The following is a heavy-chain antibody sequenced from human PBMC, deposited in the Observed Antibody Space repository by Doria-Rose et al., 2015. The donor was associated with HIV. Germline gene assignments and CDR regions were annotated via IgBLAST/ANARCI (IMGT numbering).Heavy chain of an antibody. D-gene: IGHD6-13*01. Sequence: ESGPVLVKPTETLTLTCTVSGGSLSSPGMGVSWIRQPPGKALEWLANIFSDDERSYKTSLKSRLTTSRGTSKSQVVLTMTDMDPVDTATYYCARIKSSRWYRKYYFDFWGQGTLVIVSA. V-gene: IGHV2-26*01. CDR3: ARIKSSRWYRKYYFDF. CDR2: IFSDDER. CDR1: GGSLSSPGMG. J-gene: IGHJ4*02.